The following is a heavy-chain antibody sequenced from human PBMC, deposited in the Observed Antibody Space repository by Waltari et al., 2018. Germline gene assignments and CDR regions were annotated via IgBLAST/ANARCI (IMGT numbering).Heavy chain of an antibody. J-gene: IGHJ6*02. CDR3: ARDYCDRTNCHGMDV. Sequence: QVQLVESGGGVVKPGRSLRLSCAASEFTFSTYAMHWVRQAPGKGLEWVAVVSYNARNIYYVDSVKGRFTVSRDNSKKTLYLQMNGLRAEDTAVYYCARDYCDRTNCHGMDVWGQGTTVIVSS. CDR2: VSYNARNI. V-gene: IGHV3-30*04. D-gene: IGHD3-22*01. CDR1: EFTFSTYA.